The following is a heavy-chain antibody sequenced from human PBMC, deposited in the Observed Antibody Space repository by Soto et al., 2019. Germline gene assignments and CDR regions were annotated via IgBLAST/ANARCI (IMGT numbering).Heavy chain of an antibody. V-gene: IGHV4-34*01. CDR3: ARGQLSPTYYYDSSGYYYFDY. CDR1: GGSFSGYY. CDR2: INHSGIT. D-gene: IGHD3-22*01. J-gene: IGHJ4*02. Sequence: QVQLQQWGAGLLKPSETLSLTCAVYGGSFSGYYWSWIRQPPGKGLEWIGEINHSGITNYNPSLKSRVTISVDTSKNQVSLKLSAVTAADTAVYYCARGQLSPTYYYDSSGYYYFDYWGQGTLVTVS.